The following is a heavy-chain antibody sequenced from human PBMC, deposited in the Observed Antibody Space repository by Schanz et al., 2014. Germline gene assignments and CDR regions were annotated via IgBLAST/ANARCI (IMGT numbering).Heavy chain of an antibody. J-gene: IGHJ6*02. CDR2: ISSSSSYI. CDR3: AREEGWGIAAAGAKHYYYGMDV. D-gene: IGHD6-13*01. CDR1: GFTFSSYS. Sequence: EVQLVESGGGLVKPGGSLRLSCAASGFTFSSYSMNWVRQAPGKGLEWVSSISSSSSYIYYADSVKGRFTISRDNAKNSLYLQMNSLRAEDTAGYYCAREEGWGIAAAGAKHYYYGMDVWGQGTTVTVSS. V-gene: IGHV3-21*01.